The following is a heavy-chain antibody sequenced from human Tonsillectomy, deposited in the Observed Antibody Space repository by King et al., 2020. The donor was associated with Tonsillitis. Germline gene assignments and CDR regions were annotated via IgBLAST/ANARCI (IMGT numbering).Heavy chain of an antibody. CDR2: IKQYGSEK. CDR1: AFTFSGYW. Sequence: VQLVESGGGLVQPGGSLRLSCVASAFTFSGYWMSWVRQAPGKGLEWVANIKQYGSEKYYVDSVKGRFTISRDNAKNSLYLQMNSLRAEDTAVYYCTRDSDGSGPADAFDIWGQGTMVTVSS. V-gene: IGHV3-7*03. CDR3: TRDSDGSGPADAFDI. J-gene: IGHJ3*02. D-gene: IGHD3-22*01.